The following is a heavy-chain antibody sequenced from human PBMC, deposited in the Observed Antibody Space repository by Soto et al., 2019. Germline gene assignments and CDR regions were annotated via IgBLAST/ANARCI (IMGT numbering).Heavy chain of an antibody. CDR2: MYFSGSH. CDR3: AGGGELVA. CDR1: GGSVSSGSYY. Sequence: QVQLQESGPGLVKPSETLSLTCTVSGGSVSSGSYYWIWIRQPPGKGLEWNGYMYFSGSHNYNPSLRSRVTISVDTSKNQFSLKVSSVTAAITAVYYCAGGGELVAWGQGTLVTVSS. J-gene: IGHJ5*02. V-gene: IGHV4-61*01. D-gene: IGHD3-16*01.